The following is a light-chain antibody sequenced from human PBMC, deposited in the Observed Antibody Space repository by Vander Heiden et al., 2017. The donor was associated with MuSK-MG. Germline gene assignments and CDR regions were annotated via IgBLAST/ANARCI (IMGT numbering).Light chain of an antibody. CDR3: QQYNNWPLT. CDR1: QGVSSN. CDR2: LAS. Sequence: EVVMTQSPATLSVSPGERATLSCRASQGVSSNLAWYQQKPGQAPRLLIYLASTRATNIPVRFSASGSGTEFTLTISSLQSEDFAVYYCQQYNNWPLTFGGGTKVEIK. J-gene: IGKJ4*01. V-gene: IGKV3-15*01.